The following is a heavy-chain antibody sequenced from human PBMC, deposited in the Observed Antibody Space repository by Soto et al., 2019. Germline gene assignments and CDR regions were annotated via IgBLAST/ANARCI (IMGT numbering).Heavy chain of an antibody. CDR2: SRDKVHSHTT. CDR3: ARGVVSTGYFDY. D-gene: IGHD5-12*01. J-gene: IGHJ4*02. CDR1: GFTFSDHY. Sequence: PGGSLRLSCAASGFTFSDHYMDWVHQAPGKGLEWVGRSRDKVHSHTTEYAASVKGRFTISRGDSENSLYLQMNSLKTEDTAVYYCARGVVSTGYFDYWGQGTLVTVSS. V-gene: IGHV3-72*01.